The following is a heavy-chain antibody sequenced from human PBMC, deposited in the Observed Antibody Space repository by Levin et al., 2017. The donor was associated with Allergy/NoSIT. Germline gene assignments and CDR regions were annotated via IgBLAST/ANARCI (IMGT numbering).Heavy chain of an antibody. CDR2: VNFAGDTM. J-gene: IGHJ4*02. CDR3: TRDRTLTGTDLDF. D-gene: IGHD3-9*01. CDR1: GFTFSDYE. Sequence: GGSLRLSCAASGFTFSDYEMNWVRQAPGKRMEWVSFVNFAGDTMHYADPGRGRFTISRDNAKNSLYREMNNLRADDTALYYCTRDRTLTGTDLDFWGQGRLVTVSS. V-gene: IGHV3-48*03.